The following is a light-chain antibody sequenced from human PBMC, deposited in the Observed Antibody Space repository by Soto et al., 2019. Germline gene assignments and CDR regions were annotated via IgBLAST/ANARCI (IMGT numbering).Light chain of an antibody. J-gene: IGKJ3*01. V-gene: IGKV1-9*01. CDR3: QQFNSVPFT. Sequence: DIQLTQSPSFLSASVGDRVSITCRASQGITNDLVWYQQKPGKAPKLLIYAASSLQRGVPSTFSGSGFGTECTHTNISLQPEDFATYFCQQFNSVPFTFGPRTTVDFK. CDR2: AAS. CDR1: QGITND.